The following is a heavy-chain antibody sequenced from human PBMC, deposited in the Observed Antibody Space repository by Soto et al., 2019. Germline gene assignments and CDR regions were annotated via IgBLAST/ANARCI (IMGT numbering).Heavy chain of an antibody. D-gene: IGHD2-15*01. CDR2: ISSDGSNK. V-gene: IGHV3-30-3*01. J-gene: IGHJ4*02. CDR1: GFTFSRYA. CDR3: ARFKGCSGGTCYSYFDY. Sequence: QVQLVESGGGVVQPGRSLRLSCAASGFTFSRYAMHWVRQAPGKGLEWVAVISSDGSNKYDADSVKGRFTISRDNSKNTLYLQMNSLRAEDTAVYYCARFKGCSGGTCYSYFDYCGQGTLVTVSS.